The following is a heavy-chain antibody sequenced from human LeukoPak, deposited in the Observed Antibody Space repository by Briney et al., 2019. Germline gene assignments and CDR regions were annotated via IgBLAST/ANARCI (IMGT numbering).Heavy chain of an antibody. CDR2: ISGSGGST. CDR3: AKDRTVGASYWYFDL. J-gene: IGHJ2*01. D-gene: IGHD1-26*01. Sequence: PGGSLRLSCAASGFTFSSYAVSWVRQAPGKGLEWVSAISGSGGSTYYADSVKGRFTISRDSSKNTLFLHMNTLRAEDTAIYYCAKDRTVGASYWYFDLWGRGTLVTVSS. CDR1: GFTFSSYA. V-gene: IGHV3-23*01.